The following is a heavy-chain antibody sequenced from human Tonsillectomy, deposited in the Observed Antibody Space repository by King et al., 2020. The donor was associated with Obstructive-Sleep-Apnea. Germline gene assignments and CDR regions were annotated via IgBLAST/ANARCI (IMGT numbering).Heavy chain of an antibody. J-gene: IGHJ6*02. CDR1: GYYISNGYY. V-gene: IGHV4-38-2*02. D-gene: IGHD5-12*01. CDR2: SYHSGIT. CDR3: ARDGGGGYEYDYYYGLDV. Sequence: QLQESGPGLVKPSETLSLTCTVSGYYISNGYYWGWIRQPPGKGREWIGRSYHSGITHYNPSLKRRATTSVDTPTNQFSLNLNSVCAADTAVYYCARDGGGGYEYDYYYGLDVWGQGTTVTVSS.